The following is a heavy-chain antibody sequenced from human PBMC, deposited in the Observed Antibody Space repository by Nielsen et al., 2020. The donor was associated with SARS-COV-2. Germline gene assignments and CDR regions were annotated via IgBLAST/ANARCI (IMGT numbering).Heavy chain of an antibody. CDR1: GFTFSSYG. CDR2: IWYDGSNK. CDR3: AREGLNAFDI. J-gene: IGHJ3*02. Sequence: GESLKISCAASGFTFSSYGMHWVRQAPGKGLEWVAVIWYDGSNKYYADSVKGRFTISRDNSKNTLYLQMNSLRAEDTAVYYCAREGLNAFDIWGQGTMVTVSS. V-gene: IGHV3-33*01. D-gene: IGHD2-21*01.